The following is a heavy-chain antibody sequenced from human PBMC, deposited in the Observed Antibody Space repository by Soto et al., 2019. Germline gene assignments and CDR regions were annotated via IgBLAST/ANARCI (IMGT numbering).Heavy chain of an antibody. Sequence: GVSLRLSCAASGFVFSGYAIHWVRQAPGKGLEWVALISYDGSNKYYADSVRGRFTISRDSSKNTMYLQMNSLRAEDTAVYYCERHKQWRAADYWGQGTLVTVSA. CDR3: ERHKQWRAADY. V-gene: IGHV3-30-3*01. J-gene: IGHJ4*02. D-gene: IGHD6-19*01. CDR2: ISYDGSNK. CDR1: GFVFSGYA.